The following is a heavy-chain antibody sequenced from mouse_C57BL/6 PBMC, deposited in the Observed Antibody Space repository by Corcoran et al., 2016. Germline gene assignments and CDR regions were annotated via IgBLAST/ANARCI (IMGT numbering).Heavy chain of an antibody. CDR3: ARHEEGSYSNDHLDY. CDR1: GYTFTEYT. D-gene: IGHD2-12*01. J-gene: IGHJ2*01. CDR2: FYPGSGCI. V-gene: IGHV1-62-2*01. Sequence: QVQLQQSGAELVKPGASVKLSCKASGYTFTEYTIHWVKQRSGQGLEWIGWFYPGSGCIKYNEKFKDKARLTADKSSSTVYMEISSLTSEDSAGYCGARHEEGSYSNDHLDYGGQGTTLTDSS.